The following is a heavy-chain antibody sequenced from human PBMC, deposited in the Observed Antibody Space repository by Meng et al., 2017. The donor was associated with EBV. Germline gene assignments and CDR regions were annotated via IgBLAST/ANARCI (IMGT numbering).Heavy chain of an antibody. CDR3: ARAEIAAAGRLDY. D-gene: IGHD6-13*01. CDR2: IIPIFGTA. J-gene: IGHJ4*02. CDR1: GGTFSSYA. V-gene: IGHV1-69*06. Sequence: QVHVVQSGSEVMKSGASVKVACKASGGTFSSYATSWVRQAPGQGLEWMGGIIPIFGTANYAQKFQGRVTITADKSTSTAYMELSSLRSEDTAVYYCARAEIAAAGRLDYWGQGTLVTVSS.